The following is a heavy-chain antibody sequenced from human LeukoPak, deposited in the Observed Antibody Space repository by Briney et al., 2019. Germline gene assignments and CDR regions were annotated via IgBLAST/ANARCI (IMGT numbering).Heavy chain of an antibody. CDR2: INPDGSEK. CDR3: ARDLRSSLVA. D-gene: IGHD2-2*01. CDR1: GFTFSAYW. V-gene: IGHV3-7*01. J-gene: IGHJ5*02. Sequence: PGGSLTLSCAASGFTFSAYWMRWVRQAPGKGLEWVANINPDGSEKNYVDSVKGRFTVSRDNAENSLFLQVNSLRADDTALYYCARDLRSSLVAWGQGILVTVSS.